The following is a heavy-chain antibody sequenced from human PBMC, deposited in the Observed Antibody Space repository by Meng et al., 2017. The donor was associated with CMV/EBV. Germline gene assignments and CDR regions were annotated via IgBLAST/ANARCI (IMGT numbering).Heavy chain of an antibody. D-gene: IGHD3-3*01. V-gene: IGHV1-69*04. Sequence: SSVNVSRKASGGTFSSYAISWVRQAPGQGLEWMGRIIPILGIANYAQKFQGRVTITADKSTSTAYMELSSLRSEDTAVYYCARGPTIFGVVTSFDYWGQGTLVTVSS. CDR2: IIPILGIA. CDR1: GGTFSSYA. J-gene: IGHJ4*02. CDR3: ARGPTIFGVVTSFDY.